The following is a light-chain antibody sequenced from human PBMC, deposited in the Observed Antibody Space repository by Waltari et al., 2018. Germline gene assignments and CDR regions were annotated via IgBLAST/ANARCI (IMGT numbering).Light chain of an antibody. J-gene: IGKJ5*01. Sequence: DIQMTQSPSSLSASVGDRVTLSCRASQNIRWDLNWYQQKAGRAPNLLIYGASSLQSGVPSRFSGSGSGTDFTLTITSLQPEDFATYYCQQSYSTPITFGQGTRLEIK. CDR3: QQSYSTPIT. CDR2: GAS. V-gene: IGKV1-39*01. CDR1: QNIRWD.